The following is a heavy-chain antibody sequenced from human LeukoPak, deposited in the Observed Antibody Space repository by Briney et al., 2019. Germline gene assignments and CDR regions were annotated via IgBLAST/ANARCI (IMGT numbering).Heavy chain of an antibody. J-gene: IGHJ4*02. CDR1: GITFSASA. V-gene: IGHV3-30*02. Sequence: HPGGSLRLSCVASGITFSASAMHWVRQAPGKGLEWVAFISYDGSNKYYTDSVKGPFTISRDNSKNSLYLQMNSLRTEDTAVYYCAKQLYGSGNAIWDFWGQGTLVTVSS. D-gene: IGHD3-10*01. CDR3: AKQLYGSGNAIWDF. CDR2: ISYDGSNK.